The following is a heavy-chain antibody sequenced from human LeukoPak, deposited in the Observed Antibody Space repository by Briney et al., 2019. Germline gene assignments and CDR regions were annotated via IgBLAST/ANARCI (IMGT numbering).Heavy chain of an antibody. J-gene: IGHJ5*02. CDR1: GFTFTNYA. CDR2: ISYDGSNK. V-gene: IGHV3-30*04. Sequence: GGSLRLSCAASGFTFTNYAMHWVRQAPGKGLEGVAVISYDGSNKYYADSVKGRFTISRDNAKNTLNLQMNSLRAEDTAVYYCARDLGQYYDTSDNWFDPWGQGTLVTVSS. CDR3: ARDLGQYYDTSDNWFDP. D-gene: IGHD3-22*01.